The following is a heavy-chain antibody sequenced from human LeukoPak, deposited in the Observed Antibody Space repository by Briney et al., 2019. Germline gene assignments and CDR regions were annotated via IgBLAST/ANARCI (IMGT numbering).Heavy chain of an antibody. CDR2: ISGSGGST. D-gene: IGHD6-19*01. CDR1: GFTFDDYG. V-gene: IGHV3-23*01. CDR3: AKLRARREGSSGSMDD. J-gene: IGHJ4*02. Sequence: HPGGSLRLSCAASGFTFDDYGMSWVRQAPGKGLEWVSAISGSGGSTYYADSVKGRFAISRDNSKNMLYLQMNSLRDEDTAVYFCAKLRARREGSSGSMDDWGQGTLVTVSS.